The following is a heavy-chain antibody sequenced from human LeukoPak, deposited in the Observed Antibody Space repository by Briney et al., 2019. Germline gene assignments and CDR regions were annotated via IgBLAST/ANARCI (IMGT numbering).Heavy chain of an antibody. V-gene: IGHV3-11*01. CDR2: ISSSDSTI. Sequence: GGSLRLSCAASGFTFSDYYMSWIRQAPGKGLEWVSYISSSDSTIYYADSVKGRFTISRDNAKNSLYLQMNSLRAEDTAVYYCAREISGERTYYFDYWGQGTLVTVSS. J-gene: IGHJ4*02. CDR1: GFTFSDYY. D-gene: IGHD1-26*01. CDR3: AREISGERTYYFDY.